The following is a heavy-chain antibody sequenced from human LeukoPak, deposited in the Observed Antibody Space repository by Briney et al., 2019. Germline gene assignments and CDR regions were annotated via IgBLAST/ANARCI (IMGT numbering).Heavy chain of an antibody. D-gene: IGHD6-6*01. CDR2: MNPNSGNT. V-gene: IGHV1-8*03. CDR1: GYTFTSYD. CDR3: VRVVHLYSSSSGGMGY. Sequence: ASVKVSCKASGYTFTSYDINWVRQATGQGLEWMGWMNPNSGNTGYAQKFQGRVTITRNTSISTAYMELSSLRSEDTAVYYCVRVVHLYSSSSGGMGYWGQGTLVTVSS. J-gene: IGHJ4*02.